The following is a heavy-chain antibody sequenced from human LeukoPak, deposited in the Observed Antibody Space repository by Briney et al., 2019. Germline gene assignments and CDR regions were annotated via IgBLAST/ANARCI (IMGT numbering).Heavy chain of an antibody. CDR2: ISGSGGST. J-gene: IGHJ6*02. CDR3: AKEEGPRLRSGYYYGLDV. V-gene: IGHV3-23*01. CDR1: GFIFSSYA. Sequence: GGSLRLSCAASGFIFSSYAMGWVRQPPGKGLEWVSGISGSGGSTYYADSVKGRFTISRDNSKNTLYLQMNSLRAEDTAVYYCAKEEGPRLRSGYYYGLDVWGQGTTVTVSS. D-gene: IGHD3-3*01.